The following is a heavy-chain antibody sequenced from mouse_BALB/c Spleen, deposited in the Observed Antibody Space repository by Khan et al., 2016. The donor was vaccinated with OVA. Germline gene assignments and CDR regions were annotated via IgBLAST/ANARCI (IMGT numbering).Heavy chain of an antibody. CDR2: INPSTAYT. J-gene: IGHJ2*01. CDR1: GYTFINYW. D-gene: IGHD1-1*01. CDR3: ARRGLRWDFNY. V-gene: IGHV1-7*01. Sequence: QVQLQQSGAELAKPGASVKMSCKASGYTFINYWILWVKQRPGQGLEWIGYINPSTAYTEYNQNFKDKATLTADKSSSTAYMQLSSLTSEDSAVYYCARRGLRWDFNYWGQGTTPTVSS.